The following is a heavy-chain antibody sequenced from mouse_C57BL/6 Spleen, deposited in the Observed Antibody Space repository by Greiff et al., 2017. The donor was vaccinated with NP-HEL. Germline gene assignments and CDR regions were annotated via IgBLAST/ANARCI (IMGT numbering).Heavy chain of an antibody. Sequence: QVQLQQSGAELVRPGASVTLSCKASGYTFTDYEMHWVKQTPVHGLEWIGAIDPETGGTAYNQKFKGKAILTADKSSSTAYMELRSLTSEDSAVYYCTRSGGSSPYYYAMDYWGQGTSVTVSS. CDR2: IDPETGGT. J-gene: IGHJ4*01. D-gene: IGHD1-1*01. V-gene: IGHV1-15*01. CDR1: GYTFTDYE. CDR3: TRSGGSSPYYYAMDY.